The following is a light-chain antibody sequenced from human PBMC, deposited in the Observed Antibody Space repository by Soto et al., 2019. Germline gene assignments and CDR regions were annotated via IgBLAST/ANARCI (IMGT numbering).Light chain of an antibody. V-gene: IGKV1-33*01. CDR3: QQYDNLPLT. CDR1: QDISNH. J-gene: IGKJ4*01. CDR2: DAS. Sequence: DIQMTQSPTPLSASVGDRVTITCQASQDISNHLNWYQQKPGKAPKLLIYDASNLETGVPSRFSGSGSGTDFTFTISSLQPEDIATYYCQQYDNLPLTFGGGTKVEI.